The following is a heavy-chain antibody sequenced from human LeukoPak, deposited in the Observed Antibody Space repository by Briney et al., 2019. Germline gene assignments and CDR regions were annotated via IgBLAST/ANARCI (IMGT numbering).Heavy chain of an antibody. CDR3: AKFRGYTGCDAFDY. CDR2: FSGSGANT. CDR1: GFTFSSYA. V-gene: IGHV3-23*01. Sequence: GGSLRLSCAAFGFTFSSYAMSWVRQAPGKGLEWVSGFSGSGANTYYADSVKGRFTISRDNSKNTLYLEMNSLRAEDTAVYYCAKFRGYTGCDAFDYWGQGTLVTVSS. D-gene: IGHD5-12*01. J-gene: IGHJ4*02.